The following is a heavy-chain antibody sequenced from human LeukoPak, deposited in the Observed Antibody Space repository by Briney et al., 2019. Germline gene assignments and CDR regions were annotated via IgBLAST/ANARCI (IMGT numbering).Heavy chain of an antibody. V-gene: IGHV3-30*02. D-gene: IGHD2-15*01. CDR1: GVPFSSYG. J-gene: IGHJ4*02. CDR2: IRYVGSNK. Sequence: GGPLRLSCALSGVPFSSYGMHWVRQAPGKGLECVAFIRYVGSNKYYAGYVKGRFTISRDNSKNTLYMQMNSLRAEDTAVYYCAKDEGIVVVVAATGGFDYWGQGTVVTVSS. CDR3: AKDEGIVVVVAATGGFDY.